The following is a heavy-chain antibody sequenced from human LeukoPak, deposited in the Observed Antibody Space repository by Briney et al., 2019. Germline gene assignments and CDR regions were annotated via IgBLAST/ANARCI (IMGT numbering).Heavy chain of an antibody. Sequence: ASVKVSCTASGYTFTGYFMHWVRQAPGQGLEWMGWVNLNSGGTNYAQKFQGRVTMTRDTSISTAYMELSRLKSDDTAVYYCARDIRRNNSSHIDYWGQGALVTVSS. V-gene: IGHV1-2*02. CDR1: GYTFTGYF. D-gene: IGHD6-13*01. CDR2: VNLNSGGT. CDR3: ARDIRRNNSSHIDY. J-gene: IGHJ4*02.